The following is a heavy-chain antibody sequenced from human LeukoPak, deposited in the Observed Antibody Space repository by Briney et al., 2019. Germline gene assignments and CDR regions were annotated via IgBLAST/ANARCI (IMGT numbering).Heavy chain of an antibody. Sequence: PSETLSLTCAVSGYSISSGYYWGWIRQPPGKGLEWIGSIYHSGSTYYNPSLKSRVTISVDTSKNQFSLKLSSVTAADTAVYYCAGSAPMTNFDYWGQGTLVTVSS. CDR3: AGSAPMTNFDY. V-gene: IGHV4-38-2*01. CDR2: IYHSGST. D-gene: IGHD2-2*01. CDR1: GYSISSGYY. J-gene: IGHJ4*02.